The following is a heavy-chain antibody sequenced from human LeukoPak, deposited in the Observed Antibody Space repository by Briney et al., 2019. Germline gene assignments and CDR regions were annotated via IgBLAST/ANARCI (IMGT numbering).Heavy chain of an antibody. V-gene: IGHV1-18*01. D-gene: IGHD6-13*01. CDR2: ISAYNGNT. CDR1: GYTFTSYG. J-gene: IGHJ4*02. Sequence: ASVTVSCTASGYTFTSYGISWVRQAPGQGLEWMGWISAYNGNTNYAQKLQGRVTMTTDTSTSTAYMELRSLRSDDTAVYYCAREQTYSSSWPAIDYWGQGTLVTVSS. CDR3: AREQTYSSSWPAIDY.